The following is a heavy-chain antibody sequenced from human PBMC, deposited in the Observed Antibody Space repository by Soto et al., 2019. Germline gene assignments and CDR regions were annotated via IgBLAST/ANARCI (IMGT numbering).Heavy chain of an antibody. J-gene: IGHJ4*02. V-gene: IGHV3-23*01. CDR1: GFTFSGYA. Sequence: EVQLLESGGGLEQPGGSLRLSCKTSGFTFSGYAMSWVRQAPGMGLEWVSAISGTADTTYYADSVTGRFTISRDNSKNTVYLQMNSLRAEDTAVYYCVKDRMYVGSTHLDPFDYWGQGTLVTVSS. CDR2: ISGTADTT. CDR3: VKDRMYVGSTHLDPFDY. D-gene: IGHD2-8*01.